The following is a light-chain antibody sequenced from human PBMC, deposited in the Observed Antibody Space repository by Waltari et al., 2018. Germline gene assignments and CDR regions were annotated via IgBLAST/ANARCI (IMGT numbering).Light chain of an antibody. J-gene: IGKJ2*02. Sequence: DIIMTQSPSSLSASVGDRVSITCRSSQNIKNYLNWYQQKSGKAPKVVIFDASTLQRGVPARFRGSGSGTDFTLTINNLQPEDFATYFCQQSYSNRRTFGQGTKLEIK. V-gene: IGKV1-39*01. CDR3: QQSYSNRRT. CDR1: QNIKNY. CDR2: DAS.